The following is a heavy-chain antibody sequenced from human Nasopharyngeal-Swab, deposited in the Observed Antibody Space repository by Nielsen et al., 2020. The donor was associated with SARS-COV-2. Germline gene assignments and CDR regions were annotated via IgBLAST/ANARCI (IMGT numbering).Heavy chain of an antibody. V-gene: IGHV3-74*01. CDR3: TRDFDAATGY. CDR2: ISPDGSTT. Sequence: GGSLRLSCAASGFTFSSYWMHWVRQAPGKGLVLVSRISPDGSTTGYADSVKGRFTISRDNAKSTLYLQINSLRADDTAVYYCTRDFDAATGYWGQGTLVTVSS. D-gene: IGHD5-18*01. J-gene: IGHJ4*02. CDR1: GFTFSSYW.